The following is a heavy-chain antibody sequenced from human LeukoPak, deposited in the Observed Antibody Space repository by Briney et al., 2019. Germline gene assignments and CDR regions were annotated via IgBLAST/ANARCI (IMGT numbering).Heavy chain of an antibody. J-gene: IGHJ4*02. CDR2: IKQDGSET. CDR1: GFTFNNYW. CDR3: ARDFWGAYRVDFFDY. D-gene: IGHD3-3*01. V-gene: IGHV3-7*01. Sequence: GGSLRLSCVASGFTFNNYWMSWVRRAPGKGLEWVANIKQDGSETYYVDSVRGRFTISRDNAKNSLYLQMNSLRVEDTALYYCARDFWGAYRVDFFDYWGQGTLVTVSS.